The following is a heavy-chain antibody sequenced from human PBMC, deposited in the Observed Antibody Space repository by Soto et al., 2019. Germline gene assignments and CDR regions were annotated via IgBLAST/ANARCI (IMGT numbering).Heavy chain of an antibody. J-gene: IGHJ5*02. V-gene: IGHV4-39*07. CDR2: IYYSGST. D-gene: IGHD3-3*01. CDR3: ARVHPSFIGSGSTNWFDP. Sequence: SETLSLTCTVSGGSISNSSYYWGWIRQPPGKGLEWIGSIYYSGSTNYNPSLKSRVTISVDTSKNQFSLKLSSVTAADTAVYYCARVHPSFIGSGSTNWFDPWGQGTLVTVSS. CDR1: GGSISNSSYY.